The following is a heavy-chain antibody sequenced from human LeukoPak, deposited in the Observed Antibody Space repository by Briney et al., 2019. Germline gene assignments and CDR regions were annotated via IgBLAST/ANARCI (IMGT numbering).Heavy chain of an antibody. V-gene: IGHV4-59*01. J-gene: IGHJ4*02. CDR3: ASGSYYYFDY. CDR2: IYYTGST. CDR1: GGSISTYY. Sequence: PSETLPLTCTVSGGSISTYYWSWIRQPPGKGLEWIGYIYYTGSTNYNPSLKSRVTISIDTSKNQFSLKLSSVTAADTAVYYCASGSYYYFDYWGQGTLVTVSS. D-gene: IGHD1-26*01.